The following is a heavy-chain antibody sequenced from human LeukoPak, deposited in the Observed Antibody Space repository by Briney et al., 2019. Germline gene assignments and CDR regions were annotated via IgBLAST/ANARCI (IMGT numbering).Heavy chain of an antibody. V-gene: IGHV4-61*09. CDR1: GGSISSGSYY. CDR3: AREGGDYGGNSQFWYFDL. Sequence: PSETLSLTCTVSGGSISSGSYYWSWIRQPAGKRLEWIGHIYRSGSTNYNPSLKSRVTISVDTSKNQFSLKLSSVTAADTAVYYCAREGGDYGGNSQFWYFDLWGRGTLVTVSS. CDR2: IYRSGST. D-gene: IGHD4-23*01. J-gene: IGHJ2*01.